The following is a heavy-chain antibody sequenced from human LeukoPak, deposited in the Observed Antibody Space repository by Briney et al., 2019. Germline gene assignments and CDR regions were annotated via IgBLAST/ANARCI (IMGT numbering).Heavy chain of an antibody. CDR2: INHSGST. CDR1: GGSFSGYY. V-gene: IGHV4-34*01. Sequence: SETLSLTCAVYGGSFSGYYWSWIRQPPGKGLEWIGEINHSGSTNYNPSLKSRVTISVDTSKNQFSLKLSSVTAADTAVYYCARDEPPEPPFGYWGQGPLVTVSS. J-gene: IGHJ4*02. D-gene: IGHD1-14*01. CDR3: ARDEPPEPPFGY.